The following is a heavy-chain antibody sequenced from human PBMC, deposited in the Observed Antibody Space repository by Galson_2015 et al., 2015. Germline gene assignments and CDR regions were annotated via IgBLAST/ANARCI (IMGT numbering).Heavy chain of an antibody. Sequence: SLRLSCAASGFTFSTYAIHWVRQAPGKGLEWVAVISYDGSKKSSADSVKGRFSVSRDNSKNTVYLQMSSLRVKDTAVYYCARDGPKGLTSFDYWGQGTLVTVSS. J-gene: IGHJ4*02. CDR2: ISYDGSKK. D-gene: IGHD1-14*01. CDR3: ARDGPKGLTSFDY. CDR1: GFTFSTYA. V-gene: IGHV3-30-3*01.